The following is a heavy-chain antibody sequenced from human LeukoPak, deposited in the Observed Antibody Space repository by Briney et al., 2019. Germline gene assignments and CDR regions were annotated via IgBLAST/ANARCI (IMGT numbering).Heavy chain of an antibody. CDR1: GYSLSELA. D-gene: IGHD1-26*01. Sequence: ASVKVSCKVSGYSLSELAMHWVRQAPGKGLEWMGGFDPANDERIYAQKFQGRITMTEDTSTDTAYMEPNTLTSEDSAVYYCLIRWDGPDQWGQGALVTVSS. CDR2: FDPANDER. CDR3: LIRWDGPDQ. J-gene: IGHJ5*02. V-gene: IGHV1-24*01.